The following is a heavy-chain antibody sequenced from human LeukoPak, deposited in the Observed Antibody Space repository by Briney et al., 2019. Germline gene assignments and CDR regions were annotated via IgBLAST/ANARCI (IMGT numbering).Heavy chain of an antibody. CDR1: GFTFSSYA. Sequence: GGSLRLSCAASGFTFSSYAMSWVRQAPGTGLEWASSISSSSSYIYYADSVKGRFTISRDNAKNSLYLQMNSLRAEDTAVYYCARGGNSGYDCDYWGQGTLVTVSS. CDR2: ISSSSSYI. CDR3: ARGGNSGYDCDY. D-gene: IGHD5-12*01. V-gene: IGHV3-21*01. J-gene: IGHJ4*02.